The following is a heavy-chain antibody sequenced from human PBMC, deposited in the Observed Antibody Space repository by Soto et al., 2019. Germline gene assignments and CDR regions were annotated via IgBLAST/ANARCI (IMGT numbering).Heavy chain of an antibody. CDR3: AKIAMGPLDD. V-gene: IGHV2-70*04. Sequence: SGPPLVNPTQTLTLTCTFSGFSLSTSGMRVSWIRQPPGKALEWLARIDWDDDKFYSTSLKTRLTISKDTSKNQVVLTMPNMDTVAPASYYCAKIAMGPLDDWGQGTL. CDR2: IDWDDDK. CDR1: GFSLSTSGMR. J-gene: IGHJ4*02.